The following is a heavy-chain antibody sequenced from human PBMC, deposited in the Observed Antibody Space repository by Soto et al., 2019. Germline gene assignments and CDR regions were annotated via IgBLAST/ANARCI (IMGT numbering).Heavy chain of an antibody. D-gene: IGHD2-15*01. V-gene: IGHV1-58*02. J-gene: IGHJ5*02. CDR1: GFTFTSSA. CDR2: IVVGSGNT. CDR3: ARAPYQVVAATESQGGPTNWFAP. Sequence: PVKVSCKASGFTFTSSAMQWVRQARGQRLEWIGWIVVGSGNTNYAQKFQERVTITRDMSTSTAYMELSSLRSEDTAVYYCARAPYQVVAATESQGGPTNWFAPWGQGTLVTVSS.